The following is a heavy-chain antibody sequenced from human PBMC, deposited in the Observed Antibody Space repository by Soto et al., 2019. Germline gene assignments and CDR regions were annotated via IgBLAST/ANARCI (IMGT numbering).Heavy chain of an antibody. CDR1: GYRFINYW. V-gene: IGHV5-10-1*03. CDR2: IDPSDSYT. CDR3: VRNGNGNTFYFDF. D-gene: IGHD1-1*01. Sequence: EVQLVQAGAAVKKPGESLRLSCQGSGYRFINYWISWVRRMPGKGLEWLGRIDPSDSYTVYIPSFQGHVTISIDTAITTAFLAWRSLQASDSAMYSCVRNGNGNTFYFDFWGRGNLVPVSS. J-gene: IGHJ4*02.